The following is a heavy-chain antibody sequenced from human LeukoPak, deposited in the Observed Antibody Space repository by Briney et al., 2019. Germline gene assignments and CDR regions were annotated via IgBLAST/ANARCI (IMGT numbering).Heavy chain of an antibody. Sequence: GGSLRLSCAASGFTVSSNYMSWVRQAPGKGLEWVSTISGSGGSTYYADSVKGRFTISRDNSKNTLYLQMNSLRADDTAVYYCARDSAGTAEHFDYWGQGTLVTVSS. D-gene: IGHD1-1*01. CDR2: ISGSGGST. J-gene: IGHJ4*02. V-gene: IGHV3-23*01. CDR3: ARDSAGTAEHFDY. CDR1: GFTVSSNY.